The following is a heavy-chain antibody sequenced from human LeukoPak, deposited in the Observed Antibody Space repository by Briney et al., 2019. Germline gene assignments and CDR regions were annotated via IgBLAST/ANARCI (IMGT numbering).Heavy chain of an antibody. J-gene: IGHJ4*02. CDR2: IYYSGST. Sequence: PSETLSLTCTVSGFSISSDYYWGWIRQPPGKGLEWIGSIYYSGSTYYNPSLKSRVTISVDTSKNQFSLKLSSVTAADTAVYYCARDVARGYFDYWGQGTLVTVSS. CDR1: GFSISSDYY. V-gene: IGHV4-38-2*02. D-gene: IGHD2-15*01. CDR3: ARDVARGYFDY.